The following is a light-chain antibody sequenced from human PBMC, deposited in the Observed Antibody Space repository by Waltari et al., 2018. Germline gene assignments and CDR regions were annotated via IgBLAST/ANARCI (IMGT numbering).Light chain of an antibody. Sequence: SGWASQSVSNYLAWYQQKPGQAPRLLIYEASNRATGIPARFSGSGSGTDFTLTISSLEPEDVAVYYCQQRSNWLATFGPGTKVDIK. CDR1: QSVSNY. CDR3: QQRSNWLAT. CDR2: EAS. V-gene: IGKV3-11*01. J-gene: IGKJ3*01.